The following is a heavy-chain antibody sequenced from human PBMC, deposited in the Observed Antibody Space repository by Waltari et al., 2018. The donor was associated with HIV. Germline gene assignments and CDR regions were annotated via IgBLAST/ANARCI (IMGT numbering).Heavy chain of an antibody. J-gene: IGHJ4*02. D-gene: IGHD4-17*01. CDR1: GFPFSSYS. CDR2: ISSGSTYL. CDR3: ARDLTVTTTAFFDY. V-gene: IGHV3-21*02. Sequence: EVQLVESGGGLVKPGGSLRLSCAASGFPFSSYSMNWVRQAPGKGLEWVSSISSGSTYLYYADSLRGRFTTSRDDAQNSLYLQMNSLKAEDTAVYYCARDLTVTTTAFFDYWGQGTLVTVSS.